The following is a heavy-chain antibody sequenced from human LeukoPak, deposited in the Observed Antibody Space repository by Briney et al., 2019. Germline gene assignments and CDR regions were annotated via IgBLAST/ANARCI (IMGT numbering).Heavy chain of an antibody. V-gene: IGHV3-48*04. J-gene: IGHJ4*02. CDR1: GFTFSSYS. D-gene: IGHD2-15*01. CDR2: ISSSSITI. Sequence: GGSLRLSCAAPGFTFSSYSLNWVRQAPGKGLEWVSFISSSSITIYYADSVKGRFTISRDSAEKSLYLQMNSLRAEDTAVYYCARDRGGSYSAIDYWGQGTLVTVSS. CDR3: ARDRGGSYSAIDY.